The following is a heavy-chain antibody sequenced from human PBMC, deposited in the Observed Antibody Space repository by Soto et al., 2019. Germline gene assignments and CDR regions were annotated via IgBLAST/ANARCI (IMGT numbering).Heavy chain of an antibody. Sequence: QVQLQESGPGLVKPSQTLSLTCTVSGGSISSGGYYWSWIRQHPGKGLEWIGYIYYIGSPYYNPSLKSRVTISVDTSKNQFSLKLSSVTAADTAVYYCARYFMVRGVMSAFDLWGQGTMVTVSS. D-gene: IGHD3-10*01. J-gene: IGHJ3*01. V-gene: IGHV4-31*03. CDR3: ARYFMVRGVMSAFDL. CDR1: GGSISSGGYY. CDR2: IYYIGSP.